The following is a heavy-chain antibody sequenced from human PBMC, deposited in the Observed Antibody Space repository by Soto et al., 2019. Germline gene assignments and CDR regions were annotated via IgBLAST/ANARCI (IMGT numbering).Heavy chain of an antibody. D-gene: IGHD3-22*01. CDR2: IYYSGST. J-gene: IGHJ5*02. CDR3: ARARDYYDSSGYYPPRDWLDP. V-gene: IGHV4-59*01. Sequence: SETLSLTCTVSGGSISSYYWSWIRQPPGKGLEWIGYIYYSGSTNYNPSLKSRVTISVDTSKNQFSLKLSSVTAAYTAVYYCARARDYYDSSGYYPPRDWLDPCGQGTLVTIYS. CDR1: GGSISSYY.